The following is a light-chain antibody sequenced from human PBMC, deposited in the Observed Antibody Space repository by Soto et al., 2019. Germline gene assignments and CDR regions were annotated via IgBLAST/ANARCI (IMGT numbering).Light chain of an antibody. CDR3: LQHNSYPLT. CDR2: DAS. J-gene: IGKJ4*01. CDR1: QGIAND. V-gene: IGKV1-17*01. Sequence: DIQMTQSPSSLSASVGDRVTFTCRASQGIANDLAWYQQKPTKAPKRLIYDASSLQSGVPSRFSGSGAGTEFTHTISSLQPEDFGTYYCLQHNSYPLTFGGGTTVEI.